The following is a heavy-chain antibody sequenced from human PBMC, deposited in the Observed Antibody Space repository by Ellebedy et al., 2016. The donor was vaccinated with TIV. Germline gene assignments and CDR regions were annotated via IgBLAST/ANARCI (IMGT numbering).Heavy chain of an antibody. D-gene: IGHD1-1*01. V-gene: IGHV4-59*08. CDR2: THYSGST. J-gene: IGHJ6*03. Sequence: MPSETLSLTCTVSGGSISTYYWNWIRQTPGMGLEWIGCTHYSGSTTYSPSLESRVTISVDTSKNQFSLRLTSVTAADTAVYYCVRRHPGTYWYMDVWGKGTTVTVSS. CDR1: GGSISTYY. CDR3: VRRHPGTYWYMDV.